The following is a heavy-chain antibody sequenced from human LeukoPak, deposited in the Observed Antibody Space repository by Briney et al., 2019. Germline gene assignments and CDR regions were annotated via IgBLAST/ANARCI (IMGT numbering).Heavy chain of an antibody. Sequence: ASVKVSCKASGYTFTGYYMHWVRQAPGQGLEWMGWINPNSGGTNYAQKFQGRVTMTRDTSISTAYMELSRWGSDAPAVNYCAILFVYYDSSGFFDYGGQGTLVTVSS. V-gene: IGHV1-2*02. CDR1: GYTFTGYY. CDR3: AILFVYYDSSGFFDY. CDR2: INPNSGGT. J-gene: IGHJ4*02. D-gene: IGHD3-22*01.